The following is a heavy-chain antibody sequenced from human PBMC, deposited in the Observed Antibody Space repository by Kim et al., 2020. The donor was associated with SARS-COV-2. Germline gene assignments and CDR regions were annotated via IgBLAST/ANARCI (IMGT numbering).Heavy chain of an antibody. CDR1: GYTFTGYY. D-gene: IGHD4-17*01. V-gene: IGHV1-2*06. CDR2: INPNSGGT. J-gene: IGHJ6*02. Sequence: ASVKVSSKASGYTFTGYYVHWVRQAPGQGLEWMGRINPNSGGTNYAQNFQGRVTMTRDTSVSTAYMELSRLRSDDTAVYYCASQDYGDYASYYGMDVWGQ. CDR3: ASQDYGDYASYYGMDV.